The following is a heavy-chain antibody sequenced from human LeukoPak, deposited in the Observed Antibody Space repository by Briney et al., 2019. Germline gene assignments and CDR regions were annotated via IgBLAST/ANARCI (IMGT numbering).Heavy chain of an antibody. V-gene: IGHV4-38-2*02. D-gene: IGHD3-10*01. J-gene: IGHJ4*02. CDR3: ARDLMVRGVIGY. CDR1: GYSISSGYY. Sequence: PSETLSLTCTVSGYSISSGYYWGWIRQPPGKGLEWIGSIYHSGSTYYNPSLKSRVTKSVDTSKNQFSLKLSSVTAADTAVYYCARDLMVRGVIGYWGQGTLVTVSS. CDR2: IYHSGST.